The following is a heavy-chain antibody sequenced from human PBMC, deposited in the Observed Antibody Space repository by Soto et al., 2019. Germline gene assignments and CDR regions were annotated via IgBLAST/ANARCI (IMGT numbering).Heavy chain of an antibody. CDR1: GGSISSYY. V-gene: IGHV4-4*07. Sequence: SETLSLTCTVSGGSISSYYWSWIRQPAGKGLEWIGRIYTSGSTNYNPSLKSRVTMSVDTSKNQFSLKLSSVAAADTAVYYCARSPTYYYGSGYYYGMDVWGQGTTVTVSS. CDR2: IYTSGST. J-gene: IGHJ6*02. CDR3: ARSPTYYYGSGYYYGMDV. D-gene: IGHD3-10*01.